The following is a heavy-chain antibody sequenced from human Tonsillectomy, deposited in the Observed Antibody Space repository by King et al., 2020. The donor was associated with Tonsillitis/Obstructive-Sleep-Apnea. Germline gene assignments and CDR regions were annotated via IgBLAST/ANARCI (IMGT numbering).Heavy chain of an antibody. Sequence: VQLVESGGGLIKPGGSLRLSCAASGFTFTNAWMSWVRQAPGRGLEWVGHIKSKTDGGTTDYAAPVKGRFTISRDDSKKTLYVKMNSLKSEDTAVYYCSTVTARRGGYYYYMDVWGKGTTVTVSS. V-gene: IGHV3-15*01. CDR3: STVTARRGGYYYYMDV. J-gene: IGHJ6*03. CDR1: GFTFTNAW. D-gene: IGHD6-6*01. CDR2: IKSKTDGGTT.